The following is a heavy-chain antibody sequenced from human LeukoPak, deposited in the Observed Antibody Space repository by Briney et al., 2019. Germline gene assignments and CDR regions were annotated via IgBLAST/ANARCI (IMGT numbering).Heavy chain of an antibody. CDR3: ATRESNRYNWNYGDAFDI. D-gene: IGHD1-7*01. CDR1: GYTFTSYG. CDR2: ISAYNGNT. Sequence: ASVKVSCKASGYTFTSYGISWVRQAPGQGLEWMGWISAYNGNTNYAQKLQGRVTMTTDTSTSTAYMELRSLRSDDTAVYYCATRESNRYNWNYGDAFDIWGQGTMATVSS. V-gene: IGHV1-18*01. J-gene: IGHJ3*02.